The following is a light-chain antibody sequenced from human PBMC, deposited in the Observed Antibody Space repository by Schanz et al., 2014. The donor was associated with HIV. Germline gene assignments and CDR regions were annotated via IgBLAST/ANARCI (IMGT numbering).Light chain of an antibody. CDR3: QQYNNWPPG. CDR1: QSVLYNSHNKNY. CDR2: WAS. V-gene: IGKV4-1*01. J-gene: IGKJ1*01. Sequence: DIVMTQSPDSLAVSLGERATINCKSSQSVLYNSHNKNYLAWYQQKPGQPPKLLIYWASTRESGVPDRFSGSGSGTDFTLTISSLQSEDFAVYFCQQYNNWPPGFGQGTKVEIK.